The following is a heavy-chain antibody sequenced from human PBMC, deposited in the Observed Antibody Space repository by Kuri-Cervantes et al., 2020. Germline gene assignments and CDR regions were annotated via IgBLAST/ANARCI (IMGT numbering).Heavy chain of an antibody. CDR1: GYTFTSYA. V-gene: IGHV1-3*01. D-gene: IGHD6-19*01. Sequence: ASVKVSCKASGYTFTSYAMHWVRQAPGQRLEWMGWINAGNGNTKYSQKFQGRVTITRDTSASTAYMELSSLRSEDTAVYYCAKDRHSSGWASGYDAFDIWGQGTMVTVSS. J-gene: IGHJ3*02. CDR3: AKDRHSSGWASGYDAFDI. CDR2: INAGNGNT.